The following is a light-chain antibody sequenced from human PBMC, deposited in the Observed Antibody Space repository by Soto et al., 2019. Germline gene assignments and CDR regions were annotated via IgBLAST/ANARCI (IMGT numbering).Light chain of an antibody. J-gene: IGKJ1*01. V-gene: IGKV3-15*01. CDR3: QQYSSSPRT. CDR2: GAS. CDR1: ESVSNN. Sequence: EIVMTQSPATLSLSPGERATLSCRASESVSNNLAWYQQKAGQAPRLLIYGASTRATGIPARFSGSGSGTEFTLTISSLQSEDFAVYYCQQYSSSPRTFGQGTKLDIK.